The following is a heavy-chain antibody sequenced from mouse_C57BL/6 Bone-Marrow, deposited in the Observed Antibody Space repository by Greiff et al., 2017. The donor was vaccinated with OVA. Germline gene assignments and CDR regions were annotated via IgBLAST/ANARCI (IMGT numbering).Heavy chain of an antibody. Sequence: EVKLVESGGGLVQPGGSLKLSCAASGFTFSDYYMYWVRQTPEKRLEWVAYISNGGGSTYYPDTVKGRFTISRDDAKNTLYLQMSRLKSEDTAMYYCARQGDGYSNYFDDWGQGTTLTVSS. J-gene: IGHJ2*01. V-gene: IGHV5-12*01. CDR1: GFTFSDYY. D-gene: IGHD2-3*01. CDR2: ISNGGGST. CDR3: ARQGDGYSNYFDD.